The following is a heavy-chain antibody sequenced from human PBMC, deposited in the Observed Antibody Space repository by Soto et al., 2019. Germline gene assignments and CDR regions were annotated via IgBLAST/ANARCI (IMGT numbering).Heavy chain of an antibody. J-gene: IGHJ4*02. D-gene: IGHD2-21*02. Sequence: GGSLSLSCAASGFSFTDFAMILVRQAPGKGLEWVAGIGASGDITWYADSVKGRLSISRDNSKNTLYLQLNSLRFEDTAVYYCAKDDFTDRGDDYFDYWGPGTLVTVSS. CDR2: IGASGDIT. V-gene: IGHV3-23*01. CDR1: GFSFTDFA. CDR3: AKDDFTDRGDDYFDY.